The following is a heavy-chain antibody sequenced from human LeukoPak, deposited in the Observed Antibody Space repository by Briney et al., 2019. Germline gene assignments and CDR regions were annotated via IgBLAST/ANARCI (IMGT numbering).Heavy chain of an antibody. Sequence: PGGSLRLSCAASGFTFSSYAMSWVRQAPGKGLEWVPAISGSGGSTYYADSVKGRFTISRDNSKNTLYLQMNSLRAEDTAVYYCAKVGGIAARRRYYYYMDVWGKGTTVTVSS. J-gene: IGHJ6*03. CDR2: ISGSGGST. V-gene: IGHV3-23*01. CDR1: GFTFSSYA. D-gene: IGHD6-6*01. CDR3: AKVGGIAARRRYYYYMDV.